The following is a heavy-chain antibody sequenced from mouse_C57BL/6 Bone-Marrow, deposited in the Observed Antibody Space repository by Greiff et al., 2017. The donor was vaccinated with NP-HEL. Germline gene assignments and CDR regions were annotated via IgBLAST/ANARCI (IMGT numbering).Heavy chain of an antibody. CDR1: GYTFTDYY. CDR2: INPYNGGT. V-gene: IGHV1-19*01. CDR3: LMGGSNGGDY. J-gene: IGHJ2*01. D-gene: IGHD1-1*01. Sequence: EVQGVESGPVLVKPGASVKMSCKASGYTFTDYYMNWVKQSHGKSLEWIGVINPYNGGTSYNQKFKGKATLTVDKSSSTAYMELNSLTSEDSAVYYCLMGGSNGGDYWGQGTTLTVSS.